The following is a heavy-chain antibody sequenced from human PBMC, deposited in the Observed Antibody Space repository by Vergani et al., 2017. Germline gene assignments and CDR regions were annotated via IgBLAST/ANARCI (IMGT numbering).Heavy chain of an antibody. CDR3: AREMAGVLLWFGELSR. V-gene: IGHV3-7*01. CDR1: GFTFSSYW. J-gene: IGHJ4*02. CDR2: IKQDGSEK. Sequence: VQLEESGGGVVQPGRSLRLSCAASGFTFSSYWMSWVRQAPGKGLEWVANIKQDGSEKYYVDSVKGRFTISRDNAKNSLYLQMNSLRAEDTAVYYCAREMAGVLLWFGELSRGGQGTLVTVSS. D-gene: IGHD3-10*01.